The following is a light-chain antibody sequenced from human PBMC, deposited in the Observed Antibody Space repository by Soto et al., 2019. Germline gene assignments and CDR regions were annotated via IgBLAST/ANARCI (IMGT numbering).Light chain of an antibody. CDR3: SSYAGSSNV. J-gene: IGLJ1*01. CDR2: EVN. CDR1: SSDVGGYNY. Sequence: QSALTQPSSATGSPGQSVGFPFTGTSSDVGGYNYVSWYQQHPGKAPKLMIYEVNKPPSGVPDRFSGSKSGNTASLTVSGLQAEDEADYYCSSYAGSSNVFGTGTKVTV. V-gene: IGLV2-8*01.